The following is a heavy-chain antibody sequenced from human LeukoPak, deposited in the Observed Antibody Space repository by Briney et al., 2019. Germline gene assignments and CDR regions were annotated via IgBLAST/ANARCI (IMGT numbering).Heavy chain of an antibody. D-gene: IGHD3-3*01. Sequence: ASVKVSCKASGYTFTSYDINWVRQATGQGLEWMGWMNPNSGNTGYAQKFQGRDTMTRNTSISTAYMELSSLRSEDTAVYYCAISRYDFWSGYYFDYWGQGTLVTVSS. V-gene: IGHV1-8*02. CDR3: AISRYDFWSGYYFDY. J-gene: IGHJ4*02. CDR1: GYTFTSYD. CDR2: MNPNSGNT.